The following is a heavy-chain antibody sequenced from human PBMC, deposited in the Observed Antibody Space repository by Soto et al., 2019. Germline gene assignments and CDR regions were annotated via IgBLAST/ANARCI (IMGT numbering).Heavy chain of an antibody. Sequence: ASVKVSFKASRYTFTSYAMHWVRQAPGQRLEWMGWINAGNGNTKYSQKFQGRVTITRDTSASTAYMELSSLRSEDTAVYYCARGSYDSSGLLLMDVWGQGTTVTVSS. V-gene: IGHV1-3*01. CDR2: INAGNGNT. CDR1: RYTFTSYA. CDR3: ARGSYDSSGLLLMDV. D-gene: IGHD3-22*01. J-gene: IGHJ6*02.